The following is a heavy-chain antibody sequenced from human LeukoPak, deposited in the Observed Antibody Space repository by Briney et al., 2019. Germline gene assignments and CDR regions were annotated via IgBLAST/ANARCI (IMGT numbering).Heavy chain of an antibody. CDR1: EFSVGSNY. D-gene: IGHD6-19*01. CDR2: IRPSGDNT. Sequence: GGSLRLSCAASEFSVGSNYMTWVRQAPGKGLEWVSSIRPSGDNTYYGDSVKGRFTISRDNSKNTVYLQMNNMRVDDTAVYYCARVAGWHWFDPWGQGTLVTVSS. J-gene: IGHJ5*02. CDR3: ARVAGWHWFDP. V-gene: IGHV3-23*01.